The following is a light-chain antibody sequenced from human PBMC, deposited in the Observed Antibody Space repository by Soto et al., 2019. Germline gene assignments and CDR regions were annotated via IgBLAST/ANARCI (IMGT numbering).Light chain of an antibody. CDR3: QTWGPGIVV. Sequence: QLVLTQSPSASASLGASVKLTCTLSSGHSNYAIAWHQQQPEKGPRYLMKLNSDGSHSKGDGIPDRFSGSSTGAERYLTISSHQSEDEADYYCQTWGPGIVVFGGGTKLTVL. J-gene: IGLJ2*01. V-gene: IGLV4-69*01. CDR2: LNSDGSH. CDR1: SGHSNYA.